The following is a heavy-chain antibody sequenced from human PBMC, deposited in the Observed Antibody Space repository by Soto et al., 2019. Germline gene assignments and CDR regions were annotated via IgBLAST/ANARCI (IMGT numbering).Heavy chain of an antibody. CDR1: GYTFTSYG. CDR3: ARDSSRWFYFDY. CDR2: ISAYNGNT. Sequence: ASGKVSCKASGYTFTSYGISWVRQAPGQGLEWMGWISAYNGNTNYAQKLQGRVTMTTDTSTSTAYMELRSLRSDDTAVYYCARDSSRWFYFDYWGQGTLVTVSS. D-gene: IGHD6-19*01. J-gene: IGHJ4*02. V-gene: IGHV1-18*01.